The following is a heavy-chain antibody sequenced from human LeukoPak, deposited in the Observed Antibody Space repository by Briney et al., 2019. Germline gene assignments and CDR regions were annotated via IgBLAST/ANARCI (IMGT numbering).Heavy chain of an antibody. CDR1: GYSISSGYY. J-gene: IGHJ4*02. V-gene: IGHV4-38-2*02. D-gene: IGHD4-17*01. CDR3: ARAQVSVTTNYFDY. CDR2: IYHSGST. Sequence: SETLSLTCTVSGYSISSGYYWGWIRQPPGKGLEWIGSIYHSGSTYYNPSLKSRVTISVDTSKNQFSLKLSSVTAADTAVYYCARAQVSVTTNYFDYWGQGTLVTVSS.